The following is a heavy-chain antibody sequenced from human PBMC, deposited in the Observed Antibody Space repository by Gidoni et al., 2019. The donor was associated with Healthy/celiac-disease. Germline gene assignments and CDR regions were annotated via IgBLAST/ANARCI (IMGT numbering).Heavy chain of an antibody. CDR3: AREGGRPSRQYGSGSYYNLWEIKGLYYFDY. Sequence: QVQLQQWGAGLLKPSETLSLPCAVYGGSFSGYYWSWIRQPPGKGLAWIGEINHSGSTNYNPSLKSRVTISVDTSKNQFSLKLSSVTAADTAVYYCAREGGRPSRQYGSGSYYNLWEIKGLYYFDYWGQGTLVTVSS. J-gene: IGHJ4*02. CDR2: INHSGST. V-gene: IGHV4-34*01. D-gene: IGHD3-10*01. CDR1: GGSFSGYY.